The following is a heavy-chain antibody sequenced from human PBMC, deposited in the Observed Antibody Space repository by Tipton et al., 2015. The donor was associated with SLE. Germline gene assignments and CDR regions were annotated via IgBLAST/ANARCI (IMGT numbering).Heavy chain of an antibody. V-gene: IGHV4-30-2*02. J-gene: IGHJ2*01. CDR2: IFHTGSA. Sequence: TLSLTCVVSGASITTEGYSWSWLRQPPGKGLEWIGYIFHTGSAYYNPSLRSRLAISLDRSNNQFSLKLRSVTAADTAVYYCARRGYKSWYFDLWGRGALVTVSS. CDR3: ARRGYKSWYFDL. CDR1: GASITTEGYS. D-gene: IGHD5-24*01.